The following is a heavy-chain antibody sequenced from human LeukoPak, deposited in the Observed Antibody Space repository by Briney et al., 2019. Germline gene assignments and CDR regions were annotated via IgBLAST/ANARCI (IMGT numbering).Heavy chain of an antibody. J-gene: IGHJ6*03. D-gene: IGHD6-13*01. V-gene: IGHV4-30-4*02. CDR1: NDSISSGDYY. CDR2: IFHRGGT. Sequence: PSETLSLTCTVSNDSISSGDYYWNWIRQPPGKGLEWIGYIFHRGGTSYNPSLKSRVTISVDTSKNQFSLKLSSVTAADTAVYYCARGPKSVAAAGTNYYYYYMDVWGEGTTVTVPS. CDR3: ARGPKSVAAAGTNYYYYYMDV.